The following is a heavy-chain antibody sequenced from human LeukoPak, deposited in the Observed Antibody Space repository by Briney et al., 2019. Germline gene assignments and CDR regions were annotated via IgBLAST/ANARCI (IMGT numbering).Heavy chain of an antibody. Sequence: GGSLRLSCAASGLTFSDYSMTWVRQAPGGGLFGVSGISAVGGSTYYADSVKGRFTISRDNSRNTLYLQMNSLRAEDTAVYYCAKDAAGPEYWGQGTLVTVSS. CDR3: AKDAAGPEY. CDR2: ISAVGGST. CDR1: GLTFSDYS. D-gene: IGHD6-13*01. V-gene: IGHV3-23*01. J-gene: IGHJ4*02.